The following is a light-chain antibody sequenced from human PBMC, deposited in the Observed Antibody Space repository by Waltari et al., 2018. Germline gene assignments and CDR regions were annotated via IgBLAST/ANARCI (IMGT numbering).Light chain of an antibody. Sequence: QSALTQPASVSGSPGQSITMSCTGASSGVGTFNLVSWYQQHPGKAPKLIIYEGNERPSGVSNRFSGSKSDNMASLTISGLQAEDEAYYYCCSYAGGSTFVVFGGGTKLTVL. J-gene: IGLJ2*01. CDR3: CSYAGGSTFVV. CDR1: SSGVGTFNL. V-gene: IGLV2-23*03. CDR2: EGN.